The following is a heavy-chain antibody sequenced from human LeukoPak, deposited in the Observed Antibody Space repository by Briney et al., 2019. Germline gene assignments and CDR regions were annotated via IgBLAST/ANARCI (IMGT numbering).Heavy chain of an antibody. D-gene: IGHD3-16*01. CDR3: ARDGGIWATNWFDP. Sequence: ASVKVSCKASGGTFSSYAISWVRQAPGQGLEWMGGIIPIFGTANYAQKFQGRVTITADESTSTAYMELSSLRSEDTAVYYCARDGGIWATNWFDPWGQGTLVTVSS. CDR2: IIPIFGTA. CDR1: GGTFSSYA. J-gene: IGHJ5*02. V-gene: IGHV1-69*01.